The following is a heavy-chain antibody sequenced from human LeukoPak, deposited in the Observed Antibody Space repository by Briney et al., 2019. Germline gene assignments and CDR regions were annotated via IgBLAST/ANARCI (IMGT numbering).Heavy chain of an antibody. CDR1: GFIFSTSW. CDR3: ARGRGDY. J-gene: IGHJ4*02. Sequence: GGTLRLSCAASGFIFSTSWMSWVRPAAGKGLEWVANIKQDGSEKSYVDSVKGRFTISRDNANNSLDLQMNSLRAEDTAVYYCARGRGDYWGQGTLVTVSS. V-gene: IGHV3-7*01. CDR2: IKQDGSEK.